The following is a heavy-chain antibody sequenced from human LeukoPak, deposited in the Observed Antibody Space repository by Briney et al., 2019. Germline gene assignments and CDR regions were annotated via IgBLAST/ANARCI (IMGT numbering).Heavy chain of an antibody. V-gene: IGHV3-53*01. CDR3: ARDRGSSWTYSFDY. J-gene: IGHJ4*02. D-gene: IGHD6-13*01. CDR1: GFSVSSNH. CDR2: IYSGGST. Sequence: GGSLRLSCAASGFSVSSNHMSWVRQAPGKGLEWVSVIYSGGSTYYADSVKGRFTISRDNSKNTLYLQVNSLRAEDTAVYYCARDRGSSWTYSFDYWGQGTLVTVST.